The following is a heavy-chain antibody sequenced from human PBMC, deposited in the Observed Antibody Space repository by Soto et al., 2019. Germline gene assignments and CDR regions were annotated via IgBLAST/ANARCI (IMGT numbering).Heavy chain of an antibody. J-gene: IGHJ4*02. Sequence: GVLRLSCVVSGFSFNYAIIWVRQAPGKGQEWVSGITGGGSTEYAASVKGRFTISRDNSKNTVHLQMNSLRAEDTAMYYCAKDAVYNDGLWLVSDWGQGTLVTAPQ. D-gene: IGHD2-21*01. CDR3: AKDAVYNDGLWLVSD. CDR2: ITGGGST. CDR1: GFSFNYA. V-gene: IGHV3-23*01.